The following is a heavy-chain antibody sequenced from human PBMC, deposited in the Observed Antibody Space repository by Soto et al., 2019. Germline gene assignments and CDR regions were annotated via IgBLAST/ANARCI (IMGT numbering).Heavy chain of an antibody. V-gene: IGHV4-39*01. CDR1: GGSISSSSYY. CDR3: ARKYDFWSGYPTWVAFDI. D-gene: IGHD3-3*01. CDR2: IYYSGST. Sequence: QLQLQESGPGLVKPSETLSLTCTVSGGSISSSSYYWGWIRQPPGKGLEWIGSIYYSGSTYYNPSLKSRVTISVDTSKNQFSLKLSSVTAADTAVYYCARKYDFWSGYPTWVAFDIWGQGTMVTVSS. J-gene: IGHJ3*02.